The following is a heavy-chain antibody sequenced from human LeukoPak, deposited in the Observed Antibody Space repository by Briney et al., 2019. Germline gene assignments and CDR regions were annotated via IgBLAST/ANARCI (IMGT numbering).Heavy chain of an antibody. Sequence: GGSLRLACAASGFRFSSYAMIWVRQAPGKGLEWVSAIGASGATTYYADSVRGRFTMSRDNSKSTLYLQLNRLRAEDTAEYYCAGILSHGAFDYWGQGTLVTVSS. CDR1: GFRFSSYA. CDR3: AGILSHGAFDY. CDR2: IGASGATT. V-gene: IGHV3-23*01. J-gene: IGHJ4*02. D-gene: IGHD2/OR15-2a*01.